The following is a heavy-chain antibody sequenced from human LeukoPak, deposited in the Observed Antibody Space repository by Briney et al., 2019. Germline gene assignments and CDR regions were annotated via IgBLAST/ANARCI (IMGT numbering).Heavy chain of an antibody. V-gene: IGHV4-34*01. J-gene: IGHJ5*02. CDR1: GGSSSGYY. CDR3: ARGRVVFGVVYRFDP. D-gene: IGHD3-3*01. Sequence: SETLSLACAVYGGSSSGYYWSWIRQPPGKGLEWIGEINHSGSTNYNPSLKSRVTISVDTSKNQFSLKLSSVTAADTAVYYCARGRVVFGVVYRFDPWGQGTLVTVSS. CDR2: INHSGST.